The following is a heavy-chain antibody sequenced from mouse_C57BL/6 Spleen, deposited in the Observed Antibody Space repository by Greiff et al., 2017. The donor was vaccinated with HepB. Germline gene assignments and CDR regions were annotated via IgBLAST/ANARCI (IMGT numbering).Heavy chain of an antibody. V-gene: IGHV1-26*01. D-gene: IGHD1-1*01. CDR1: GYTFTDYY. J-gene: IGHJ2*01. CDR2: INPNNGGT. CDR3: ARLRIYYGSSEYYFDY. Sequence: VHVKQSGPELVKPGASVKISCKASGYTFTDYYMNWVKQSHGKSLEWIGDINPNNGGTSYNQKFKGKATLTVDKSSSTAYMELRSLTSEDSAVYYCARLRIYYGSSEYYFDYWGQGTTLTVSS.